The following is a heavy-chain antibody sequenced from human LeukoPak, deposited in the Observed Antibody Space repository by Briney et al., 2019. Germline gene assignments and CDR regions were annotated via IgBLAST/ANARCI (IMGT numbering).Heavy chain of an antibody. CDR1: GGSISTYY. CDR3: ARAGDYYSSGSYLGY. V-gene: IGHV4-59*01. Sequence: KTSETLSLTCTVSGGSISTYYWSWIRQPPGKGLEWIGYIYYRGSANYNPSLKSRLTISVDTSKNQLSLKLTSVTAADTAMYYCARAGDYYSSGSYLGYWGRGTLVTVSS. CDR2: IYYRGSA. J-gene: IGHJ4*02. D-gene: IGHD3-10*01.